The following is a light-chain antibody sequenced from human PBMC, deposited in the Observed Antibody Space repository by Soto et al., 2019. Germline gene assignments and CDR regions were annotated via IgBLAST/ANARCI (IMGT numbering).Light chain of an antibody. CDR1: QSVLYSSNSKNY. V-gene: IGKV4-1*01. CDR2: WAS. J-gene: IGKJ4*01. CDR3: QQYYSAPLT. Sequence: DIVMTQSPDSLAVSLGERATINCKSSQSVLYSSNSKNYLAWYQQKPGQPPKLLFSWASTRESGVPDRLSGSGSGTDFTLTISSLQAEDVAVYYCQQYYSAPLTFGGGTKVEI.